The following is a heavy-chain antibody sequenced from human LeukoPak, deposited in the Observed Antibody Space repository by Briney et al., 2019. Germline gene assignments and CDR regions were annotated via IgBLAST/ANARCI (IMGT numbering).Heavy chain of an antibody. CDR1: GFTFSDYN. D-gene: IGHD1-26*01. J-gene: IGHJ4*02. CDR3: ARGFSGSYSGVPFDY. CDR2: IHHSGST. Sequence: GSLRLSCAASGFTFSDYNMRWIRQAPGKGLEWIATIHHSGSTYYNPSLKSRVTISIDTSKNQFSLKLSSVTAADTAVYCCARGFSGSYSGVPFDYWGQGTLVTVSS. V-gene: IGHV4-38-2*01.